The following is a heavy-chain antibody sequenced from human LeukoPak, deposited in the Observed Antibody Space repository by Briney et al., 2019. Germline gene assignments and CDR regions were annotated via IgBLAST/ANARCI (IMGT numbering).Heavy chain of an antibody. D-gene: IGHD3-10*01. V-gene: IGHV1-2*02. CDR3: ATGRDYYYYMDV. J-gene: IGHJ6*03. CDR1: GYTFTGYY. Sequence: ASAKVSCKASGYTFTGYYMHWVRQAPGQGLEWMGWINPNSGGTNYAQKFQGRVTMTRDTSVSTAYMELSRLRSDDTAVYYCATGRDYYYYMDVWGKGTTVTVSS. CDR2: INPNSGGT.